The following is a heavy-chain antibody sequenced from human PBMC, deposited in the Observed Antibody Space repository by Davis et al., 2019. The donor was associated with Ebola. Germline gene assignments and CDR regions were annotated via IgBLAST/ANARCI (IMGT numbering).Heavy chain of an antibody. V-gene: IGHV1-2*02. CDR2: INPNSGGT. CDR1: GYTFNGFY. D-gene: IGHD2-8*01. Sequence: ASVKVSCKASGYTFNGFYIHWVRQAPGQGLEWMGWINPNSGGTNYAQKFQGRVTMTRDTSISTAYMELSRLRSDDTAVYYCARGEDCTIGLCRLRYFDLWGRGTLVTVSS. CDR3: ARGEDCTIGLCRLRYFDL. J-gene: IGHJ2*01.